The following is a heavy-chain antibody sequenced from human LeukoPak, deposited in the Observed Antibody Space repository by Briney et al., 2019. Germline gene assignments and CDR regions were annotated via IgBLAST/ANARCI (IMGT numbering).Heavy chain of an antibody. CDR2: ISWNSGSI. CDR1: GFTFDDYA. Sequence: GGSLRLSCAASGFTFDDYAMHWVRQAPGKGLEWVSGISWNSGSIGYADSVKGRFTISRDNAKNSLYLQMNSLRAEDMALYYCAKDSGSSWYRDAFDIWGQGTMVTVSS. CDR3: AKDSGSSWYRDAFDI. J-gene: IGHJ3*02. V-gene: IGHV3-9*03. D-gene: IGHD6-13*01.